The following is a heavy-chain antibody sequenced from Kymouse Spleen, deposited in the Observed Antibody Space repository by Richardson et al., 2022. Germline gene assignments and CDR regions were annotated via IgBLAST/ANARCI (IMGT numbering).Heavy chain of an antibody. Sequence: EVQLVESGGGLVQPGGSLKLSCAASGFTFSGSAMHWVRQASGKGLEWVGRIRSKANSYATAYAASVKGRFTISRDDSKNTAYLQMNSLKTEDTAVYYCTRFIAAADWYFDLWGRGTLVTVSS. V-gene: IGHV3-73*02. CDR3: TRFIAAADWYFDL. CDR1: GFTFSGSA. D-gene: IGHD6-13*01. J-gene: IGHJ2*01. CDR2: IRSKANSYAT.